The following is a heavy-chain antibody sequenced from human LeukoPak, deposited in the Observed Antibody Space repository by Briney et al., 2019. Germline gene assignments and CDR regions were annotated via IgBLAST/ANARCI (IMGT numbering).Heavy chain of an antibody. CDR3: TTPEVCSGGSFYEDGEAFDI. D-gene: IGHD2-15*01. CDR2: ISGSGGST. V-gene: IGHV3-23*01. Sequence: GGSLRLSCAASGLTFSSYAMSWVRQAPGKGLEWVSAISGSGGSTYYADSVKGRFTISRDNSKNTLYLQMHSLRAEDTAVYDCTTPEVCSGGSFYEDGEAFDIWGQGTTVTVSS. CDR1: GLTFSSYA. J-gene: IGHJ3*02.